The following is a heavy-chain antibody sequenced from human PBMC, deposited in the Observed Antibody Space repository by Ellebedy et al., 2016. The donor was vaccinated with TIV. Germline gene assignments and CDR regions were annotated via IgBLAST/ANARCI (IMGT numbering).Heavy chain of an antibody. D-gene: IGHD2-15*01. J-gene: IGHJ5*02. Sequence: ASVKVSXXASGYTFTGYYMHWVRQAPGQGLEWMGWINPNSGGTNYAQKFQGWVTMTRDTSISTAYMELSRLRSDDTAVYYCARDRRYCSGGSCKPYNWFDPWGQGTLVTVSS. V-gene: IGHV1-2*04. CDR1: GYTFTGYY. CDR3: ARDRRYCSGGSCKPYNWFDP. CDR2: INPNSGGT.